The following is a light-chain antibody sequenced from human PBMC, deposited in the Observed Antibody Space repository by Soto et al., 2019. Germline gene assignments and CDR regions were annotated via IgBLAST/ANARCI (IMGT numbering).Light chain of an antibody. J-gene: IGLJ1*01. CDR3: ISYTSDTSPYL. CDR1: SSDVGGYNY. V-gene: IGLV2-14*01. Sequence: QSLLSQAAGVCGCPRQSITISCTGTSSDVGGYNYVAWYQHHPGKAPKLIIYEVTNRTSGVSNRFSGSKSGNTASLTISGLQAEDEADYYCISYTSDTSPYLFGTGTKVTVL. CDR2: EVT.